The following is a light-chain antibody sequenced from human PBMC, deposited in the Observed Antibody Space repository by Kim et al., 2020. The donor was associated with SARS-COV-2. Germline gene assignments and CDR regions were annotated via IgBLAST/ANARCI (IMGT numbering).Light chain of an antibody. CDR2: SNN. CDR3: AAWDDSLNGQVV. J-gene: IGLJ2*01. CDR1: SYNIGSKT. Sequence: SVTLSCSGSSYNIGSKTVNWYQQRPGTAPKLLIYSNNQRPSGVPDRFSGSKSGTSASLAISGLQSEDEADYYCAAWDDSLNGQVVFGGGTQLTVL. V-gene: IGLV1-44*01.